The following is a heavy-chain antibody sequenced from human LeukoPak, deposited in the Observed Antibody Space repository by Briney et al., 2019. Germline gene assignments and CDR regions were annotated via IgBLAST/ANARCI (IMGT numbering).Heavy chain of an antibody. V-gene: IGHV3-72*01. CDR3: ARARIPSGGRDEDY. CDR2: VRNSPRGFGT. D-gene: IGHD6-13*01. Sequence: PGGSLRLSCAASGFTFSAHFMDWVRRAPGKGLEWIGRVRNSPRGFGTEYAASVKGRFTISRDDSKNSVYLQINNLKVDDTAVYYCARARIPSGGRDEDYWGQGTLVTVSS. CDR1: GFTFSAHF. J-gene: IGHJ4*02.